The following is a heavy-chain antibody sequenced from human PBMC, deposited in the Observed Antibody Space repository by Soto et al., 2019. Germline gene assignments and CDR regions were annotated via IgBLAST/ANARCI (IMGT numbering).Heavy chain of an antibody. D-gene: IGHD3-22*01. CDR3: ARDYYDSSGYYFPNYYYGMDV. Sequence: SQTLSLTCAISGDSVSSNSAAWNWIRQSPSRGLEWLGRTYYRSKWYNDYAVSVKSRITINPDTSKNQFSLQLNSVTPEDTAVYYCARDYYDSSGYYFPNYYYGMDVWGQGTTVTVSS. V-gene: IGHV6-1*01. J-gene: IGHJ6*02. CDR2: TYYRSKWYN. CDR1: GDSVSSNSAA.